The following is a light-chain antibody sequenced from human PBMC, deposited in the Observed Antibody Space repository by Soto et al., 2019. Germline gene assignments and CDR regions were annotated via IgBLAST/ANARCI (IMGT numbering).Light chain of an antibody. J-gene: IGLJ1*01. CDR1: SSNIGKNS. CDR3: ASWDDSLNVPYV. CDR2: YTN. Sequence: SVLTQPPPASGTPGQRVTISCSGSSSNIGKNSVNWYQQLPGTAPKLLIYYTNQRPSGVPDRFSGSKSGTSASLAISGLQSEDEADYFCASWDDSLNVPYVFGTGTKVTVL. V-gene: IGLV1-44*01.